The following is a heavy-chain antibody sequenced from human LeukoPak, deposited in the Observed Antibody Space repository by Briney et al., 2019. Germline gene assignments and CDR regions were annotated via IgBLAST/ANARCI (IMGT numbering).Heavy chain of an antibody. CDR3: ARGPVAGGNWFDP. CDR2: IKEDGSEK. CDR1: GFTFSVYW. Sequence: GGSLRLSCVASGFTFSVYWVSWVRQAPGKGLEWVANIKEDGSEKYYVDSVKGRFTISRDNAKNSLYLQMNSLRAEDTAVYYCARGPVAGGNWFDPWGQGTLVTVSS. V-gene: IGHV3-7*01. D-gene: IGHD6-19*01. J-gene: IGHJ5*02.